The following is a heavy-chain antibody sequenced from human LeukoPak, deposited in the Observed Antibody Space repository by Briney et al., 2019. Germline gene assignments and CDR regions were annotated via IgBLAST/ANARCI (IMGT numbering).Heavy chain of an antibody. CDR1: GFPFSSYA. CDR2: ISGSGGSP. V-gene: IGHV3-23*01. Sequence: GGSLRLSCAASGFPFSSYAMSWVRQAPGKGLEWVSAISGSGGSPYYADSVKGRFTIYRDNSKSTLYLQMHSLRAEDTAVYYCAKGGPPSVEYFQNWGQGTLDTVSS. CDR3: AKGGPPSVEYFQN. J-gene: IGHJ1*01.